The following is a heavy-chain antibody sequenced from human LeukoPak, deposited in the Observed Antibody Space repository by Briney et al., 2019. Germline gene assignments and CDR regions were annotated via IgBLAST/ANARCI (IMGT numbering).Heavy chain of an antibody. CDR3: ARAGRTDGYKSYFDY. V-gene: IGHV4-59*08. D-gene: IGHD5-24*01. CDR1: GVSISSYY. J-gene: IGHJ4*02. Sequence: SETLSLTCTVSGVSISSYYWSWIRQPPGKGLEWIGYIYYSGSTRHNPSLKSRVTISVDTSKNQFSLKLTSVTAADTAVYYCARAGRTDGYKSYFDYWGQGTLVTVSS. CDR2: IYYSGST.